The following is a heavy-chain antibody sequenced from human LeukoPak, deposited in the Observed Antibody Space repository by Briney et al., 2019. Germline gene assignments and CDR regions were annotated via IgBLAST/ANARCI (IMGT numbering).Heavy chain of an antibody. V-gene: IGHV3-64D*06. CDR3: VKDRGAVAGTLISYYFDY. J-gene: IGHJ4*02. CDR2: ISSNGGST. D-gene: IGHD6-19*01. CDR1: GFTFSSYA. Sequence: GGSLRLSCSASGFTFSSYAMHWVRQAPGTGLEYVSAISSNGGSTYYADSVKGRFTISRDNSKNTLYLQMSSLRAEDTAVYYCVKDRGAVAGTLISYYFDYWGQGTLVTVSS.